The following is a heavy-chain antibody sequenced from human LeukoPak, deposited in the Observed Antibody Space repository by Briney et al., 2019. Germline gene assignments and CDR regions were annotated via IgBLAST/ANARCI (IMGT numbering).Heavy chain of an antibody. J-gene: IGHJ4*02. CDR1: GFTFSSYG. CDR2: ISSDGTTK. D-gene: IGHD3-22*01. CDR3: AKGEGEYYYDSRYI. V-gene: IGHV3-30*18. Sequence: PGGSLRLSCAASGFTFSSYGMHWVRQAPGKGLDWVALISSDGTTKYYADSVKGRFTISRDNSKNTLYLQMNSLRAEDTAVYYCAKGEGEYYYDSRYIWGQGTLVTVSS.